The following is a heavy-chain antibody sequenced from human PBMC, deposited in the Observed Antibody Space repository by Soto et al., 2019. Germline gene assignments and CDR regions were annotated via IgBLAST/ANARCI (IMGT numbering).Heavy chain of an antibody. CDR3: ARDPCSGGSCYPPFFDY. CDR1: GFTFSSYA. J-gene: IGHJ4*02. D-gene: IGHD2-15*01. V-gene: IGHV3-30-3*01. CDR2: ISYDGSNK. Sequence: LRLSCAASGFTFSSYAMHWVRQAPGKGLEWVAVISYDGSNKYYADSVKGRFTISRDNSKNTLYLQMNSLRAEDTAVYYCARDPCSGGSCYPPFFDYWGQGTLVTVSS.